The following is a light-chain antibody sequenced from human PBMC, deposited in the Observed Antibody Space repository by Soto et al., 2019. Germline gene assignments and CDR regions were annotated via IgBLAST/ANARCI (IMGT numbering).Light chain of an antibody. V-gene: IGLV2-14*02. CDR2: ESY. J-gene: IGLJ3*02. CDR3: NSFTSNSTQV. Sequence: QSVLTQPASLSGSPGQSITISCTGTSSDIGSFNLVSWYQQFPGEVPKLILYESYKRPSGASNRFSGSKSGNTASLTISGLQADDEAYYYCNSFTSNSTQVFGGGTKVTVL. CDR1: SSDIGSFNL.